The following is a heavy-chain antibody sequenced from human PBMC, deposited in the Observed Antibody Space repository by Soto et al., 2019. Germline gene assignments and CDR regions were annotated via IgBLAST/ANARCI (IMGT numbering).Heavy chain of an antibody. CDR2: IWYDGSNK. D-gene: IGHD3-10*01. CDR3: ARTTQLWFGEFGFDP. J-gene: IGHJ5*02. V-gene: IGHV3-33*01. Sequence: QVQLVESGGGVVQPERSLRLSCAASGFTFSSYGMHWVRQAPGKGLEWVAVIWYDGSNKYYADSVKGRFTISRDNSKNTLYLQMNSLRAEDTAVYYCARTTQLWFGEFGFDPWGQGTLVTVSS. CDR1: GFTFSSYG.